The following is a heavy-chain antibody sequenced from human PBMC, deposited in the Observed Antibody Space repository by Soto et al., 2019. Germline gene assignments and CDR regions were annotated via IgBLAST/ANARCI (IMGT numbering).Heavy chain of an antibody. V-gene: IGHV4-39*01. D-gene: IGHD2-2*01. CDR1: GGRISSTDNY. CDR2: IYYSGKN. Sequence: PSETMALTCTVSGGRISSTDNYRCWIRQSPGKGLEWIGRIYYSGKNFYNPSLKSRVTISVDTSKNQFSLRVSSVTAADTAVYYCARQGYYTTTKIYHPSRFWGQRTLVLVSP. J-gene: IGHJ4*02. CDR3: ARQGYYTTTKIYHPSRF.